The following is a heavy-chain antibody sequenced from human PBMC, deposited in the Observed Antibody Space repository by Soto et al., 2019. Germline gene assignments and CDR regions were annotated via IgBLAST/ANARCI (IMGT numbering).Heavy chain of an antibody. CDR3: TRGGDLEYFQH. CDR1: GGTFSSTAYF. D-gene: IGHD4-17*01. CDR2: IYSSGST. V-gene: IGHV4-39*01. Sequence: QLQLQESGPGLVKPSETLSLSCIVSGGTFSSTAYFWGWIRQPPGKGLEWIGSIYSSGSTYYNPSLQSRVTISIDASKNQFSLKLSSVTAADTAVFYCTRGGDLEYFQHWGQGTLVTVSS. J-gene: IGHJ1*01.